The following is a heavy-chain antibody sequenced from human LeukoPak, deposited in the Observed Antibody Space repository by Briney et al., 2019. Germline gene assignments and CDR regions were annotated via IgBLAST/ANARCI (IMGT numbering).Heavy chain of an antibody. J-gene: IGHJ4*02. V-gene: IGHV3-30-3*01. CDR1: GFTFSSYA. CDR3: ARAPMTKYDY. CDR2: ISYDGSNK. Sequence: PGRSLRLSCAASGFTFSSYAMHWVRQAPGKGLEWVAVISYDGSNKYYADSVKGRFTISRDNSKNTLYLQMNSLRAEDTAVYYCARAPMTKYDYWGQGTLVTVSS.